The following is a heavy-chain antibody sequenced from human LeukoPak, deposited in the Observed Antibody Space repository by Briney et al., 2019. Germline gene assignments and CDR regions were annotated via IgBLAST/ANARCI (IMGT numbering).Heavy chain of an antibody. CDR3: ARDGDIDN. CDR2: ITSSGSSL. D-gene: IGHD3-3*01. CDR1: RFTFSSYE. V-gene: IGHV3-48*03. Sequence: GGSLRLSSAAPRFTFSSYEMNWVRQGPGKGLEWVSYITSSGSSLYYAHSVKGRFTISRDNAENSVYLQMNSLRAEDTAVYYCARDGDIDNWGQGTLVTVSS. J-gene: IGHJ4*02.